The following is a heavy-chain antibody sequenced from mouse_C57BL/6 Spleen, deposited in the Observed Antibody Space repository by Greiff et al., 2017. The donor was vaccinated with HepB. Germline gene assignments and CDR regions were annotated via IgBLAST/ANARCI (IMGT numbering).Heavy chain of an antibody. CDR1: GYAFSSSW. V-gene: IGHV1-82*01. CDR3: ARWSYGNYRGYYAMDY. Sequence: VKLQESGPELVKPGASVKISCKASGYAFSSSWMNWVKQRPGKGLEWIGRIYPGDGDTNYNGKFKGKATLTADKSSSTAYMQLSSLTSEDSAVYFCARWSYGNYRGYYAMDYWGQGTSVTVSS. D-gene: IGHD2-1*01. CDR2: IYPGDGDT. J-gene: IGHJ4*01.